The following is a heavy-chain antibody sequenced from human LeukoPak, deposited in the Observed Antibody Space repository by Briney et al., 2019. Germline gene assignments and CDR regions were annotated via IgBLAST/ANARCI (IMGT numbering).Heavy chain of an antibody. Sequence: SETLSLTCAVYGGSFSGYYWSWIRQPPGKGLEWIGYIYYSGSTSYNPSLKSRVTISVDTSKNQFSLNLSSVTAADTAVYYCARTPVVAASPHLYYYYGMDVWGQGTTVTVSS. CDR1: GGSFSGYY. CDR3: ARTPVVAASPHLYYYYGMDV. J-gene: IGHJ6*02. D-gene: IGHD2-15*01. V-gene: IGHV4-30-4*01. CDR2: IYYSGST.